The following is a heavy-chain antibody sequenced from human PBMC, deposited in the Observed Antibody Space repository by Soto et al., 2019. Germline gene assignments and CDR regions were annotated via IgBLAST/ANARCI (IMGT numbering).Heavy chain of an antibody. CDR1: GGSISSGGYY. CDR3: ARTPVEYCSGGSCENYGMDV. CDR2: IYYSGST. Sequence: QVQLQESGPGLVKPSQTLSLTCTVSGGSISSGGYYWSWIRQHPGKGLEWIGYIYYSGSTYYNPSRKSRGTISVDTSKNQFSLKLSSVPAADTAVYYCARTPVEYCSGGSCENYGMDVWGQGTTVTVSS. V-gene: IGHV4-31*03. J-gene: IGHJ6*02. D-gene: IGHD2-15*01.